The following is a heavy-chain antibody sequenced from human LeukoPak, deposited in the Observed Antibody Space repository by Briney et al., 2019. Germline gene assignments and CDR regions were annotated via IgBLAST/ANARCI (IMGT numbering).Heavy chain of an antibody. CDR2: ISYDGSNK. D-gene: IGHD2-15*01. CDR1: GFTFSSYG. CDR3: AKDWKDDCSGGSCYPDY. J-gene: IGHJ4*02. V-gene: IGHV3-30*18. Sequence: GGSLRLSCAASGFTFSSYGMHWVRQAPGKGLKWVAVISYDGSNKYYADSVKGRFTISRDNSKNTLYLQMNSLRAEDTAVYYCAKDWKDDCSGGSCYPDYWGQGTLVTVSS.